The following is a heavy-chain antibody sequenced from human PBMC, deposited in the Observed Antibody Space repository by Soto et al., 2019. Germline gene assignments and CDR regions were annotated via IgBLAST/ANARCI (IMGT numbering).Heavy chain of an antibody. J-gene: IGHJ5*02. V-gene: IGHV4-34*01. CDR3: ARETYGDYVGYFDP. CDR2: INHSGST. CDR1: GGSFSGYY. D-gene: IGHD4-17*01. Sequence: DPLALTGAVYGGSFSGYYWSWSRQPPGKGLEWIGEINHSGSTNYNPSLKSRVIISVDRSKNQFSLKVRSVTAADTVVYYCARETYGDYVGYFDPWGQGIQVTVS.